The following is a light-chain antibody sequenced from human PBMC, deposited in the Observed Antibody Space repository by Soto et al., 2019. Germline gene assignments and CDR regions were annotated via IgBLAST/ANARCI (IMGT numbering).Light chain of an antibody. V-gene: IGKV3D-20*02. J-gene: IGKJ1*01. CDR3: QQRSNWPPWT. CDR2: GAS. Sequence: EIVLTQSPGTLSLSPGERATLSCRASQSVTSRYLAWYQQKPGQGPRLLIYGASSRATGIPDRFSGSGSGTDFTLTISSLEPEDFAVYYCQQRSNWPPWTFGQGTKVEIK. CDR1: QSVTSRY.